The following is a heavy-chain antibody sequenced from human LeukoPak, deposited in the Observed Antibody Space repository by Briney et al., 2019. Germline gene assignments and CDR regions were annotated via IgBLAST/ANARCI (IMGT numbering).Heavy chain of an antibody. CDR3: AREIVYGDYQFYDI. D-gene: IGHD4-17*01. Sequence: GRSLRLSCEASGFTFRNYGVHWVRQAPGKGPEWVAVISYDGGSQYYADSVKGRFTISRDNSKNTVYLQLNSLRAEDTAVYYCAREIVYGDYQFYDIWGQGTMVTVSS. CDR1: GFTFRNYG. CDR2: ISYDGGSQ. J-gene: IGHJ3*02. V-gene: IGHV3-30*03.